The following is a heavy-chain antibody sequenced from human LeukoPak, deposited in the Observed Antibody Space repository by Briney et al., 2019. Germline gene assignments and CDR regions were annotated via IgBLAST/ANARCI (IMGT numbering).Heavy chain of an antibody. CDR3: ARSEAAQWLVYYYYYYMDV. Sequence: GGSLRLSCAASGFTFSSYWMSWVRQAPGKGLEWVANIKQDGSEKYYVDSVKGRFTISRDNAKNSLYLQMNSLRAEDTAVYYCARSEAAQWLVYYYYYYMDVWGKGTTVTVSS. CDR2: IKQDGSEK. D-gene: IGHD6-19*01. J-gene: IGHJ6*03. V-gene: IGHV3-7*01. CDR1: GFTFSSYW.